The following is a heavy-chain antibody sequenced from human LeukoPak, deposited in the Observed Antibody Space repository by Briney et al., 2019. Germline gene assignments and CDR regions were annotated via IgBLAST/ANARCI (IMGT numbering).Heavy chain of an antibody. D-gene: IGHD1-1*01. CDR2: VNHRGDT. CDR3: ARGPTISETGYFDY. CDR1: GGSFTGYY. Sequence: PSETLSLTCAVYGGSFTGYYWSWIRQSPGKGLQWIAEVNHRGDTNYNPSFKGRVTISVDTSKNQFSLKVTSLTAADTAVYYCARGPTISETGYFDYWGQGTLVTVSS. J-gene: IGHJ4*03. V-gene: IGHV4-34*01.